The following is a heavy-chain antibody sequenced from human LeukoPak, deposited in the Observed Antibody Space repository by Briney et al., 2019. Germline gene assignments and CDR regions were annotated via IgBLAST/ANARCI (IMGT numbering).Heavy chain of an antibody. J-gene: IGHJ4*02. CDR2: IYPGDSDT. Sequence: GESLKISCKGSGYSFTSYWIGWVRQMPGKGLEWMGIIYPGDSDTRYSPSFQGQVTISADKSISTAYLQWSSLKASDTAMYYCAITMVRGVIPYYFDYWGQGTLVTVSS. CDR3: AITMVRGVIPYYFDY. CDR1: GYSFTSYW. D-gene: IGHD3-10*01. V-gene: IGHV5-51*01.